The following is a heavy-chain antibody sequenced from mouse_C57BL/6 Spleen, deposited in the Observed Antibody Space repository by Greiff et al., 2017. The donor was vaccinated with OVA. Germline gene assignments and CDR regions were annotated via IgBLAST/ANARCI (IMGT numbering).Heavy chain of an antibody. V-gene: IGHV1-53*01. CDR2: INPSNGGT. J-gene: IGHJ4*01. CDR1: GYTFTSYW. Sequence: VQLQQSGTELVKPGASVKLSCKASGYTFTSYWMHWVKQRPGQGLEWIGNINPSNGGTNYNEKFKRKATLTVDKSSSTAYMQLSSLTSEDSAVYYCARCERVYYAMDYWGQGTSVTVSS. CDR3: ARCERVYYAMDY.